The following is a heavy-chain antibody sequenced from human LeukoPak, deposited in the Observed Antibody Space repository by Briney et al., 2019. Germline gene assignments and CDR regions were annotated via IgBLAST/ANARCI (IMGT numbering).Heavy chain of an antibody. CDR3: ARERNYYDSSGYDGE. CDR2: MNPNSGNT. D-gene: IGHD3-22*01. J-gene: IGHJ4*02. V-gene: IGHV1-8*03. CDR1: GYTFTSYD. Sequence: ASVKVSCKASGYTFTSYDINWVRQATGQGLEWMGWMNPNSGNTGYAQKFQGRVTITRNTSISTAYMELSRLRSDDTAVYYCARERNYYDSSGYDGEWGQGTLVTVSS.